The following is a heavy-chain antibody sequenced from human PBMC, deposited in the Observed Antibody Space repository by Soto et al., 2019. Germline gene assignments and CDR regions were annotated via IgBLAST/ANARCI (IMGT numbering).Heavy chain of an antibody. D-gene: IGHD6-13*01. V-gene: IGHV3-23*01. CDR1: GFTFSSYA. CDR3: AKDLRQQLVLGRFDY. J-gene: IGHJ4*02. CDR2: ISGSGGST. Sequence: GGSLRLSCAASGFTFSSYAMSWVRQAPGKGLEWVSAISGSGGSTYYADSVKGRFTISRDNSKNTLYLQMNSLRAEDTAVYYCAKDLRQQLVLGRFDYWGQGTLVTVSS.